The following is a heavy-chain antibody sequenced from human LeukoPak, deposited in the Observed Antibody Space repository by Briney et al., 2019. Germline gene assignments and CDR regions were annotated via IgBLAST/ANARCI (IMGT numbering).Heavy chain of an antibody. J-gene: IGHJ4*02. D-gene: IGHD3-22*01. CDR1: GFTFSTYG. CDR2: ISYAGSNQ. V-gene: IGHV3-30*03. Sequence: GTSLRLSCAASGFTFSTYGMHWVRQAPGKGLEWVAVISYAGSNQYYADSVKGRFTISRDNSKNTLFLQMNSLRAEDTAVYYCARDLGNYYDSSGPMGYFDYWGQGTLVTVSS. CDR3: ARDLGNYYDSSGPMGYFDY.